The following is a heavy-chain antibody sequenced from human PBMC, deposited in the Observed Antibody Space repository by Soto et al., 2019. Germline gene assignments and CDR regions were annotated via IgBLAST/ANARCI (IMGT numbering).Heavy chain of an antibody. D-gene: IGHD3-10*01. CDR1: GFTFSTYS. CDR3: ADLWFGGRGY. V-gene: IGHV3-21*01. J-gene: IGHJ4*02. CDR2: ISSSSSYI. Sequence: DVQLVESGGGLVKPGGSLRLSCTASGFTFSTYSMNWVRQAPGKGLEWVSSISSSSSYIFYADSVKGRFTISRDNAKNSLYLQMNSLRAEDTAVYYCADLWFGGRGYWGQGTLVTVSS.